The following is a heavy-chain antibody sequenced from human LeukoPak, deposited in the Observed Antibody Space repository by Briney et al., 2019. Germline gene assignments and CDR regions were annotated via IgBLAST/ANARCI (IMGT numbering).Heavy chain of an antibody. D-gene: IGHD5-18*01. CDR1: GFTFSSYA. CDR3: ARVAVDTAMVTGSDY. J-gene: IGHJ4*02. CDR2: IVSGGSGT. Sequence: GGSLRLSCAASGFTFSSYAMSWVRQAPGKGLEWVSSIVSGGSGTYSAVSVRGRFTISRDNSNNTLYLQMNSLRAEDTAVYYCARVAVDTAMVTGSDYWGQGTLVTVSS. V-gene: IGHV3-23*01.